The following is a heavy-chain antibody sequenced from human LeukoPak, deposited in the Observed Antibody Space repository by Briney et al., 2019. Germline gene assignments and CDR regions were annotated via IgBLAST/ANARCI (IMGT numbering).Heavy chain of an antibody. CDR1: GFTFSSYA. V-gene: IGHV3-30-3*01. CDR3: AKVKWSSSGALDY. J-gene: IGHJ4*02. Sequence: GRSLRLSCAASGFTFSSYAMHWVRQAPGKGLEWVAVISYDGSNKYYADSVKGRFTISRDNSKNTLYLQMNSLRVEDTAIYNCAKVKWSSSGALDYWGQGTLVSVSS. D-gene: IGHD6-25*01. CDR2: ISYDGSNK.